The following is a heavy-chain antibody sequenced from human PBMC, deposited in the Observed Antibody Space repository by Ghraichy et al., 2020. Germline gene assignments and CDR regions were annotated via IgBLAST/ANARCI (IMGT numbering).Heavy chain of an antibody. CDR1: GGSISSGGYS. CDR3: ARADSSGYYYWFDP. D-gene: IGHD3-22*01. Sequence: SETLSLTCAVSGGSISSGGYSWSWIRQPPGKGLEWIGYIYYSGSTYYNPSLKSRVTISVDTSKNQFSLKLSSVTAADTAVYYCARADSSGYYYWFDPWGQGTLVTVSS. J-gene: IGHJ5*02. CDR2: IYYSGST. V-gene: IGHV4-30-4*07.